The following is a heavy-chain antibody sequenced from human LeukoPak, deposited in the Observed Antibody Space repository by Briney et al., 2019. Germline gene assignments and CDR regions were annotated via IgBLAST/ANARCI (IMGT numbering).Heavy chain of an antibody. D-gene: IGHD3-9*01. J-gene: IGHJ4*02. CDR1: GYIFTELS. V-gene: IGHV1-24*01. CDR2: FDPENGET. CDR3: ATDRFVLRYFRWLFY. Sequence: ASVKVSCKVSGYIFTELSIHWVRQTPGKGLEWMGGFDPENGETIYAQKFQGRVTTTEDTSTDTAYMELSSLRSEDTAVYYCATDRFVLRYFRWLFYWGQGTLVTVSS.